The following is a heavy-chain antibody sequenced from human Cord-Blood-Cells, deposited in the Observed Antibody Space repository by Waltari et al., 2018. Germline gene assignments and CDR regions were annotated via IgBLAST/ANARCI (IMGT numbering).Heavy chain of an antibody. V-gene: IGHV4-34*01. J-gene: IGHJ2*01. CDR2: NNHSGST. CDR1: GGSFSGYY. CDR3: ARVGYCSSTSCYTGRWYFDL. D-gene: IGHD2-2*02. Sequence: QVQLQQWGAGLLKPSETLSLTCAVYGGSFSGYYWSWIRQPPGKGLEWIGENNHSGSTNYNPSLKSRVTISVDTSKNQFSLKLSSVTAADTAVYYCARVGYCSSTSCYTGRWYFDLWGRGTLVTVSS.